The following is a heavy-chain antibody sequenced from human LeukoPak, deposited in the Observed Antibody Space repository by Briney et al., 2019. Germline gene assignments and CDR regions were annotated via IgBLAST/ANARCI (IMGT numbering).Heavy chain of an antibody. D-gene: IGHD5-18*01. CDR3: ARGLEKGYSYGIDY. V-gene: IGHV3-9*01. CDR1: GFTFDDYA. CDR2: ISWNSGTI. J-gene: IGHJ4*02. Sequence: PGRSLRLSCAASGFTFDDYAMHWVRQDPGKGLEWVSGISWNSGTIGHADSVKGRFTISRDNAKDSLYLQMNSLRTDDTALYYCARGLEKGYSYGIDYWGQGTLVTVSS.